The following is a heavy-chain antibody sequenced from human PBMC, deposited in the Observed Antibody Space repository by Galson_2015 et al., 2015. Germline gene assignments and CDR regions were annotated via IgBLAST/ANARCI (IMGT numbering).Heavy chain of an antibody. CDR1: GFTFSSYS. J-gene: IGHJ4*02. D-gene: IGHD6-13*01. Sequence: SLRLSCAASGFTFSSYSMNWVRQAPGKGLEWVSSISSSSRYIYYEDSLKGRFTISRDNAKKSLYLQMNSLRAEDTAIYYCAGGRQQQLVIFDYWGQGTLVTVSS. V-gene: IGHV3-21*01. CDR3: AGGRQQQLVIFDY. CDR2: ISSSSRYI.